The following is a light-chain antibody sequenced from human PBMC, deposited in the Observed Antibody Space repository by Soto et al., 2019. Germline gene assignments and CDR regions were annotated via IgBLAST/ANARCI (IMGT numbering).Light chain of an antibody. CDR3: QTWTTGIQV. Sequence: QLVLTQSPSASASLGTSVKLTCTLSSAHSSYTIAWHQQLPEQGPRYLMILNDDGSHFKGDGVPDRFSGSSSGAERYLTISSLQSEDEADYYCQTWTTGIQVFGGGTKLTVL. V-gene: IGLV4-69*01. CDR1: SAHSSYT. CDR2: LNDDGSH. J-gene: IGLJ2*01.